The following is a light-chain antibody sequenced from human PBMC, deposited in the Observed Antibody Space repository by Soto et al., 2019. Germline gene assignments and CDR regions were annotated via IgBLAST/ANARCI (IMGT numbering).Light chain of an antibody. CDR2: AVF. CDR3: QHYDGSPRT. CDR1: QSVNSNY. V-gene: IGKV3-20*01. J-gene: IGKJ2*01. Sequence: ETVLTQSPGTVSLSPGERATLSCRTSQSVNSNYLAWYQQKPGQAPRLLIYAVFNRATGIPDRFSGSGSGTAFTLTISGLEPEDSAVYSCQHYDGSPRTFGQGTKLEIK.